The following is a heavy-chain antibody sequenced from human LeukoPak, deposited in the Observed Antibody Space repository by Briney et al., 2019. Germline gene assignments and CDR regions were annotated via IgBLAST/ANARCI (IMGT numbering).Heavy chain of an antibody. CDR1: GFTFGDYA. CDR3: TRGHVLRFLESLPNYYYYYYMDV. CDR2: IRSKAYGGTT. Sequence: PGRSLRLSCTASGFTFGDYAMSWGRQAPGKGLEWVGFIRSKAYGGTTEYAASVKGRFTISRDDSKSIAYLQMNSLKTEDTAVYYCTRGHVLRFLESLPNYYYYYYMDVWGKGTTVTVSS. D-gene: IGHD3-3*01. V-gene: IGHV3-49*04. J-gene: IGHJ6*03.